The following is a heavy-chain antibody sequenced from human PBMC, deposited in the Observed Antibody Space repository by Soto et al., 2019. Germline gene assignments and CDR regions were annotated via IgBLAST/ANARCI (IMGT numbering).Heavy chain of an antibody. J-gene: IGHJ4*01. D-gene: IGHD6-13*01. CDR1: GGTFSNYA. CDR2: INAGNGNT. CDR3: GRSIAAAIYFGF. V-gene: IGHV1-3*01. Sequence: ASVKVSCKASGGTFSNYAISWVRQAPGQRLEWMGWINAGNGNTKYSQKFQGRVTITRDTSTSTAYMELRSLRSDDTAVYYCGRSIAAAIYFGFWGYGRLVAV.